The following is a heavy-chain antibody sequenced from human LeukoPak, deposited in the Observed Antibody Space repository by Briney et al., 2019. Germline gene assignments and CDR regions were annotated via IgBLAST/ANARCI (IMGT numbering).Heavy chain of an antibody. CDR1: GFTFSSYG. Sequence: GGSLRLSCAASGFTFSSYGMHWVRQAPGKGLEWVSSISSSSSYIYYADSVKGRFTISRDNAKNSLYLQMNSLRAEDTAVYYCARDESAAILGPDAFDIWGQGTMVTVSS. D-gene: IGHD2-2*01. V-gene: IGHV3-21*01. CDR2: ISSSSSYI. J-gene: IGHJ3*02. CDR3: ARDESAAILGPDAFDI.